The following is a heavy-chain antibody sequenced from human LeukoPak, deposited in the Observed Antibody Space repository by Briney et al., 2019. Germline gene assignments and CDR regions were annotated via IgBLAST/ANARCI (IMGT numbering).Heavy chain of an antibody. D-gene: IGHD2-2*01. V-gene: IGHV4-61*01. J-gene: IGHJ5*02. CDR2: IYYSGST. Sequence: ASETLSLTCTVSGGSVSSGRYYWSWIRQPPGKGLEWIGYIYYSGSTNYNPSLKSRVTISVDTSKNQFSLKLSSVTAADTAVYYCARVVVPAENWFDPWGQGTLVTVSS. CDR1: GGSVSSGRYY. CDR3: ARVVVPAENWFDP.